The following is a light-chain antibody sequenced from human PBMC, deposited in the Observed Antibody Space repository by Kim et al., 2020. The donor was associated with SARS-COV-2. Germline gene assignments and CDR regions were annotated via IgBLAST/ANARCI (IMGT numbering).Light chain of an antibody. CDR3: QRYGNSPYT. Sequence: LSPGERATLACRASQSVSNNYLAWYQQKPGRAPRLLVYGASGRATGIPDRFSSSGSETDFTLTISRLEPEDFAVYYCQRYGNSPYTFGQGTKLEI. V-gene: IGKV3-20*01. J-gene: IGKJ2*01. CDR1: QSVSNNY. CDR2: GAS.